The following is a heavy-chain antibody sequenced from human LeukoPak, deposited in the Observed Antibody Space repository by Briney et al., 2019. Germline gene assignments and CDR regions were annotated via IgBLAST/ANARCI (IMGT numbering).Heavy chain of an antibody. J-gene: IGHJ6*03. CDR3: ARVGRQRVRGVIISYYYYYMDV. Sequence: ASVKVSCKASGYTFTSYYMHWVRQAPGQGLEWMGIINPSGGSTSCAQKFQGRVTMTRDMSTSTVYMELSSLRSEDTAVYYCARVGRQRVRGVIISYYYYYMDVWGKGTTVTVSS. V-gene: IGHV1-46*01. CDR2: INPSGGST. D-gene: IGHD3-10*01. CDR1: GYTFTSYY.